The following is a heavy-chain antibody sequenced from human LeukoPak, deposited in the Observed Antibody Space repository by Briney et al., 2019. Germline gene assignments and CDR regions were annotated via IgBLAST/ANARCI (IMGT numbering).Heavy chain of an antibody. V-gene: IGHV1-69*13. D-gene: IGHD3-10*01. Sequence: SVKVSCKASGYTFTSYGISWVRQAPGQGLEWMGGIIPIFGTANYAQKFQGRVTITADESTSTAYMELSSLRSEDTAVYYCASGRDRDYYMGVWGKGTTVTVSS. CDR2: IIPIFGTA. CDR3: ASGRDRDYYMGV. CDR1: GYTFTSYG. J-gene: IGHJ6*03.